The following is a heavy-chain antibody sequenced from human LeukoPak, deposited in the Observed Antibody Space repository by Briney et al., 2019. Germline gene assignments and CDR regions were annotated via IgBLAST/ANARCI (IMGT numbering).Heavy chain of an antibody. CDR3: AREQGDYYDSSGPLDY. CDR2: ISYDGSNK. CDR1: GFTFSSYA. V-gene: IGHV3-30*04. J-gene: IGHJ4*02. Sequence: GGSLGLSCAASGFTFSSYAMHWVRQAPGKGLEWVAVISYDGSNKYYADSVKGRFTISRDNSKNTLYLQMNSLRAEDTAVYYCAREQGDYYDSSGPLDYWGQGTLVTVSS. D-gene: IGHD3-22*01.